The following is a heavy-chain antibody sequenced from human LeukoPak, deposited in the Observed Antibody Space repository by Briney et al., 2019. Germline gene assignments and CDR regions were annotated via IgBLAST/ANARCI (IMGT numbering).Heavy chain of an antibody. J-gene: IGHJ4*02. Sequence: GGSLRLSCAASGFTFSSYVMSWVRQAPGKGLEWVSAISGSAGSTFYADSVKGRFTISRDNSRDTLHLQMNSLRAEDTAVYYCAKDDLWLPDYWGQGTLVTVSS. CDR2: ISGSAGST. CDR3: AKDDLWLPDY. D-gene: IGHD5-12*01. V-gene: IGHV3-23*01. CDR1: GFTFSSYV.